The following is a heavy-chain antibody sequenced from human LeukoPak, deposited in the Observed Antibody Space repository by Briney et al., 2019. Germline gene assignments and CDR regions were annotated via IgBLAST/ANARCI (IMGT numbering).Heavy chain of an antibody. CDR1: GYTFTSYD. J-gene: IGHJ4*02. Sequence: ASVKVSCKASGYTFTSYDINWVRQATGQGLEWMGWMNPNSGNTGYAQKFQGRVTMTRNTSISTAYMELSSLRSEDTAVYYCARGRDPYYYDSSGYWYYWGQGTLVTVSS. D-gene: IGHD3-22*01. CDR2: MNPNSGNT. V-gene: IGHV1-8*01. CDR3: ARGRDPYYYDSSGYWYY.